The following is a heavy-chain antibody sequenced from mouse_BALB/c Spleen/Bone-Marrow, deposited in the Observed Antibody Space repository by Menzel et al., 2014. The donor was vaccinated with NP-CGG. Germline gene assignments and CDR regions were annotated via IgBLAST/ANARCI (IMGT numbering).Heavy chain of an antibody. CDR1: GFTFSSFA. J-gene: IGHJ2*01. CDR3: ARSGSSSGYFDY. Sequence: EVKLMESGGGLVQPGGSRKLSCAASGFTFSSFAMHWARQAPEKGLEWVAYISSGSSTIYYADTVMGRFTISRDNPKNTLFLQMTSLRSEDTAMYYCARSGSSSGYFDYWGQGTTLTVSS. CDR2: ISSGSSTI. V-gene: IGHV5-17*02. D-gene: IGHD1-1*01.